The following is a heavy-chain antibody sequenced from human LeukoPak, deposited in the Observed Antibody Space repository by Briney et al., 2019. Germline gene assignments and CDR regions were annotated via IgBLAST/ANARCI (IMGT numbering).Heavy chain of an antibody. CDR1: GYTFTGYY. D-gene: IGHD6-19*01. CDR2: INAGNGNT. CDR3: ARGIHSSGWPPFDY. J-gene: IGHJ4*02. Sequence: ASVKVSCKASGYTFTGYYMHWVRQAPGQGLEWMGWINAGNGNTKYSQEFQGRVTITRDTSASTAYMELSSLRSDDMAVYYCARGIHSSGWPPFDYWGQGSLVTVSS. V-gene: IGHV1-3*03.